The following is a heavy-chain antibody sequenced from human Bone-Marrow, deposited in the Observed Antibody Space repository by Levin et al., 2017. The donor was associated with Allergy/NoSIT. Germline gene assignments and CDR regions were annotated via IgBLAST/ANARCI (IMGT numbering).Heavy chain of an antibody. V-gene: IGHV3-7*01. J-gene: IGHJ4*02. D-gene: IGHD1-14*01. CDR1: GFHFRTYW. CDR2: IRQDGNET. Sequence: PGGSLRLSCATSGFHFRTYWMTWVRQAPGKGLEWVANIRQDGNETKYVDSVKGRFTISRDNAKNSIYLQMNSLRAEDTAVYFCARPGSAIDYWGQGTLVTVSS. CDR3: ARPGSAIDY.